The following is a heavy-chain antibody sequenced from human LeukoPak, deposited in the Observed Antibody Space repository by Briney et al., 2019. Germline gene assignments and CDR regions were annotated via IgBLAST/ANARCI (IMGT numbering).Heavy chain of an antibody. CDR3: ATLQLHPKHGQFDY. CDR2: IYYSGST. D-gene: IGHD1-1*01. CDR1: GDSISSYQ. V-gene: IGHV4-59*01. J-gene: IGHJ4*02. Sequence: SETLSLTCTVSGDSISSYQWSWIRQPPGQGLKWIGYIYYSGSTSYNPSLKSRVTISVDTSKNQFSLILSSVTAADTAVYYCATLQLHPKHGQFDYWGQGTLVTVSS.